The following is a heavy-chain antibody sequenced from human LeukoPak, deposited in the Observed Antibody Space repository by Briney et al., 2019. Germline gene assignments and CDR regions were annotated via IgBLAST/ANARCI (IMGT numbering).Heavy chain of an antibody. CDR3: ARHGRGAAAGSDY. CDR2: IYYSGST. V-gene: IGHV4-59*08. Sequence: PSETLSLTCTVSGGSISNYYWSWIRQPPGKGLEWIGYIYYSGSTNYNPSLKSRVTISVDTSKNQSSLKLSSVTAADTAVYYCARHGRGAAAGSDYWGQGTLVTVSS. CDR1: GGSISNYY. D-gene: IGHD6-13*01. J-gene: IGHJ4*02.